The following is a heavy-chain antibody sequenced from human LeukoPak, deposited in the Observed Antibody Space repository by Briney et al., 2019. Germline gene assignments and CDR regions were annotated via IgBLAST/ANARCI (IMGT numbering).Heavy chain of an antibody. V-gene: IGHV1-2*02. Sequence: ASVKVSCKASGGTFSSYAISWVRQAPGQGPEWMGWINPDTGDTNYAQKFQGRVTLTRDASIGTAYMEMNRLTYDDTAIYFCARDVYTSGWRYFDLLGHGILVTVSS. D-gene: IGHD6-19*01. CDR3: ARDVYTSGWRYFDL. CDR1: GGTFSSYA. J-gene: IGHJ2*01. CDR2: INPDTGDT.